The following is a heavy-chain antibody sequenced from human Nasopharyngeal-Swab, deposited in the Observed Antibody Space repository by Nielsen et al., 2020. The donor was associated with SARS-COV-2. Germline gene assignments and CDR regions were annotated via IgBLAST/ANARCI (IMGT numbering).Heavy chain of an antibody. CDR1: GGSIRDNNYY. CDR3: ARHSRVTTVVVVTLFDF. D-gene: IGHD3-22*01. CDR2: MSYSGVT. V-gene: IGHV4-39*01. J-gene: IGHJ4*02. Sequence: SETLSLTCSVSGGSIRDNNYYRSWIRQPPGKGLEWFGSMSYSGVTFYNPSLRNRVTLSVDTSKNLLSLKLDSVTAADTALYYCARHSRVTTVVVVTLFDFWGQGIQVTVSS.